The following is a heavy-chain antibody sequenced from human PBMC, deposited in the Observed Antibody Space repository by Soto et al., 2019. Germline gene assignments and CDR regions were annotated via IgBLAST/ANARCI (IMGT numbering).Heavy chain of an antibody. CDR3: ATLWFGESPY. Sequence: QLQLQESGPGLVKPSETLSLTCTVSGGSISSSSYYWGWIRQPPGKGLEWIGSIYYSGSTYYNPSLKSRVTIAVDTSKNQFSLKLSSVTAADTAVYYCATLWFGESPYWGQGTLVTVSS. CDR2: IYYSGST. CDR1: GGSISSSSYY. J-gene: IGHJ4*02. V-gene: IGHV4-39*01. D-gene: IGHD3-10*01.